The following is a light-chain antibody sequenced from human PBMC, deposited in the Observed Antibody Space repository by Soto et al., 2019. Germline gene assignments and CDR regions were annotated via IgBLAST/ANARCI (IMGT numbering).Light chain of an antibody. V-gene: IGKV3-11*01. CDR2: DAS. CDR1: QSIGLA. CDR3: QQRSSWPS. J-gene: IGKJ2*01. Sequence: EIVLTQAPATLSLSPGERATLSCRASQSIGLAIAWYQHKPGQAPRLLIYDASNRATGIPARFSGSGSGTDFTLTISSLEPEDFAVYYCQQRSSWPSFGQGTKVDIK.